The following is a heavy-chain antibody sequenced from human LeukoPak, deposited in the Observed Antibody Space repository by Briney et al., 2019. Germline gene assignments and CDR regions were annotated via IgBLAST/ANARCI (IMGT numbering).Heavy chain of an antibody. J-gene: IGHJ4*02. D-gene: IGHD2-2*01. CDR3: AKDFRSTSAAMGFADY. Sequence: PGGSLRLSCAASGFTFDDYAMHWVRQAPGKGLEWVSGISWNSGSIGYADSVKGRFTISGDNAKNSLYLQMNSLRAEDTALYYCAKDFRSTSAAMGFADYWGQGTLVTASS. V-gene: IGHV3-9*01. CDR1: GFTFDDYA. CDR2: ISWNSGSI.